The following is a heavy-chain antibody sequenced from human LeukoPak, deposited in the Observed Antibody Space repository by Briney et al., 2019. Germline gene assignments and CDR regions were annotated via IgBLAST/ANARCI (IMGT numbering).Heavy chain of an antibody. Sequence: PGGSLRLSCAASGFTFSSYAMSWVRQTPGKGLEWVSAISGSGGSTYYADSVRGRFTISRDNSKNTLYLQMNSLRAEDTAVYYCAKDHSRSGYYPYWGQGTLVTVSS. D-gene: IGHD3-3*01. CDR1: GFTFSSYA. CDR3: AKDHSRSGYYPY. J-gene: IGHJ4*02. V-gene: IGHV3-23*01. CDR2: ISGSGGST.